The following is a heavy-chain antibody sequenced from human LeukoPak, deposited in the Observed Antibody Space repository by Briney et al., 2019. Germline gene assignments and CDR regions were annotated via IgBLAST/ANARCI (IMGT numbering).Heavy chain of an antibody. J-gene: IGHJ5*02. CDR3: ARDPRNVGLAP. V-gene: IGHV3-74*01. CDR2: NNGDGSTT. D-gene: IGHD2-15*01. CDR1: GFSLSGCW. Sequence: GGSLRLSCVASGFSLSGCWMYWVRQAPGKGLMYISRNNGDGSTTNYADVVKGRFSMSRDNVKNTLYLQMNSLRVEDTAVYYCARDPRNVGLAPWGQGTLVTVSS.